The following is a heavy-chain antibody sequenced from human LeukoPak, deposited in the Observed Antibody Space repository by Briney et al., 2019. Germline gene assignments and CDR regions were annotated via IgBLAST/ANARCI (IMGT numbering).Heavy chain of an antibody. D-gene: IGHD3-22*01. J-gene: IGHJ6*02. Sequence: SETLSLTCTVSGGSISSYYWSCIRQPPGKGLEWIGYIYYSGSTNYNPSLKSRVTISVDTSKNQFSLKLSSVTAADTAVYYCARGDYDSSGYYPYYYYYGMDVWGQGTTVTVSS. V-gene: IGHV4-59*01. CDR1: GGSISSYY. CDR2: IYYSGST. CDR3: ARGDYDSSGYYPYYYYYGMDV.